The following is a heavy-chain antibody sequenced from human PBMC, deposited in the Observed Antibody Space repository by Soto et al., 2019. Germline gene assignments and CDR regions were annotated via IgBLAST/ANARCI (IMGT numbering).Heavy chain of an antibody. Sequence: QVQLVQSGAEVKKPGSSVKVSCKASGGTFSSLGISWVRQGPRQGLEWLGGFIPMFGTANYPQTFQGRVTLSANDSTSTAYMELSSLTSEDTAVYFWARDRSGPGNWNYDTFDIWGQGTMVTVSS. J-gene: IGHJ3*02. CDR2: FIPMFGTA. V-gene: IGHV1-69*01. D-gene: IGHD1-7*01. CDR1: GGTFSSLG. CDR3: ARDRSGPGNWNYDTFDI.